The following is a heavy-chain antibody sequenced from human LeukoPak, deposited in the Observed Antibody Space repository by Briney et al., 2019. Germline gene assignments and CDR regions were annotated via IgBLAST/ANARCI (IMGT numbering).Heavy chain of an antibody. J-gene: IGHJ3*02. CDR2: IYHSGST. V-gene: IGHV4-38-2*01. CDR1: GYSISSGYY. Sequence: SEXLSLTCAVSGYSISSGYYWGWSRQPPGKGLEWIGSIYHSGSTYYNPSLKRRVNISGDTSKNQFSLKLSSVTAADTAVYYCARRVWTAFDIWGQGTMVTVSS. CDR3: ARRVWTAFDI. D-gene: IGHD6-6*01.